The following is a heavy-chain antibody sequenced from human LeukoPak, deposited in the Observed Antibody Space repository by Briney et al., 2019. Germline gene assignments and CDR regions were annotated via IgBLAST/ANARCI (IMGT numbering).Heavy chain of an antibody. CDR3: ANLPFWNYDGGRG. D-gene: IGHD1-7*01. J-gene: IGHJ4*02. Sequence: SVKVSCKASGGTFSSYAINWVRQAPGQGLEWMGGIIPMFGTARFAQKFQGRVTITTDEPTSTAYMELSSLRTEDTAVYYCANLPFWNYDGGRGWGQGTLVTVSS. CDR1: GGTFSSYA. CDR2: IIPMFGTA. V-gene: IGHV1-69*05.